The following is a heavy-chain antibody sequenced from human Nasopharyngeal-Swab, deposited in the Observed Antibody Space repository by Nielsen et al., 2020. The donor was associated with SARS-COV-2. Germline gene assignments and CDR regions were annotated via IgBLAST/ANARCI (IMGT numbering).Heavy chain of an antibody. CDR1: GFTFSDYY. Sequence: SPNLPCAASGFTFSDYYMSWIRQAPGKGPEWVSYISSCSSYTNYADSVKGRFTISRDNAKNSLYLQMNSLRAEDTAVYYCARDQDSSSWYWAWGQGTLVTVSS. D-gene: IGHD6-13*01. V-gene: IGHV3-11*05. CDR2: ISSCSSYT. CDR3: ARDQDSSSWYWA. J-gene: IGHJ5*02.